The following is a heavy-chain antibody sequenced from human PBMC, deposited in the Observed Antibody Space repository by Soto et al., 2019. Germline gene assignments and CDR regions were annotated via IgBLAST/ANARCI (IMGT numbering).Heavy chain of an antibody. J-gene: IGHJ6*02. CDR1: GGTFSSYA. V-gene: IGHV1-69*06. CDR3: ARALPPYYYGMDV. Sequence: SVKVSCKASGGTFSSYAISWVRQAPGQGLEWMGGIIPIFGTANYAQKFQGRVTITADKSTSTAYMELRSLRSEDTAVYYCARALPPYYYGMDVWGQGTTVTVSS. CDR2: IIPIFGTA.